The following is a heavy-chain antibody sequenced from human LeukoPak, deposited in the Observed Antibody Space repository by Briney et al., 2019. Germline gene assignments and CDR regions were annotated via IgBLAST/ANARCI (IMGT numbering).Heavy chain of an antibody. CDR1: GLTVSSNY. CDR3: ARGNSGYGGGFDY. J-gene: IGHJ4*02. CDR2: IYSGGST. V-gene: IGHV3-53*01. Sequence: GGSLRLSCAASGLTVSSNYMSWVRQAPGKGLEWVSVIYSGGSTYYADSVKGRFTISRDNSKNTLYLQMNSLRAEDTAVYYCARGNSGYGGGFDYWGQGTLVTVSS. D-gene: IGHD5-12*01.